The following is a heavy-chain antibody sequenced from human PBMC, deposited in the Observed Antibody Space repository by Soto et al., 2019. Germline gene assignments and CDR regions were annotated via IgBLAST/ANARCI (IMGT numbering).Heavy chain of an antibody. D-gene: IGHD3-10*01. CDR2: ISVSSSYI. CDR1: GFTFSSYS. Sequence: EVQLVESGGGLVKPGGSLRLSCAASGFTFSSYSMNWVRQAPGKGLEWVSSISVSSSYIYYADSVKGRFSISRDNARNSLYLQMNSLSAEDTAVYYCARDGATMVRGVIVRIDYWGQGTRVTVSS. V-gene: IGHV3-21*02. CDR3: ARDGATMVRGVIVRIDY. J-gene: IGHJ4*02.